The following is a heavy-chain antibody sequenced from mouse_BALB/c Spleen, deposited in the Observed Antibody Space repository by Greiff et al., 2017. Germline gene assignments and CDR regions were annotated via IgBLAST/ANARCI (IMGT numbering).Heavy chain of an antibody. V-gene: IGHV2-6-7*01. CDR2: IWGDGST. CDR1: GFSLTGYG. Sequence: VQGVESGPGLVAPSQSLSITCTVSGFSLTGYGVNWVRQPPGKGLEWLGMIWGDGSTDYNSALKSRLSISKDNSKSQVFLKMNSLQTDDTARYYCAREGYDYDASFAYWGQGTLVTVSA. CDR3: AREGYDYDASFAY. D-gene: IGHD2-4*01. J-gene: IGHJ3*01.